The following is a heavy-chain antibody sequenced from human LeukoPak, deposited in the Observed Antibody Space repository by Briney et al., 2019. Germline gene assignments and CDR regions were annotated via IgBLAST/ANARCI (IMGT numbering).Heavy chain of an antibody. CDR1: GFTFRSYA. CDR3: AKGSSYGPARGYYYYYMDV. Sequence: PGGSLRLSCAASGFTFRSYAMSWVRQAPGKGLEWVSAISGSGGSTYYADSVKGRFTISRDNSKNTLYLQMNSLRAEDTAVYYCAKGSSYGPARGYYYYYMDVWGKGTTVTVSS. J-gene: IGHJ6*03. CDR2: ISGSGGST. D-gene: IGHD5-18*01. V-gene: IGHV3-23*01.